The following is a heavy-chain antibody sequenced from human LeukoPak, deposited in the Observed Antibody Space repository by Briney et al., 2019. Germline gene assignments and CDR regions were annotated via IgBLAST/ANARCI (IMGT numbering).Heavy chain of an antibody. CDR3: ATTYSSSWRGDAFDI. J-gene: IGHJ3*02. D-gene: IGHD6-13*01. V-gene: IGHV4-59*01. CDR1: GGSISSYY. Sequence: SETLSLTCTVSGGSISSYYWSWIRQPPGKGLEWIGYIYYSGSTNYNPSLKSRVTISVDTSKNQFSLKLSSVTAADTAVYYCATTYSSSWRGDAFDIWGQGTMVTVSS. CDR2: IYYSGST.